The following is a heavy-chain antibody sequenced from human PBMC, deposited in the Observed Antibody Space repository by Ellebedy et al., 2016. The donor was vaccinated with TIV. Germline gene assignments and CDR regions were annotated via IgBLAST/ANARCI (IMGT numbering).Heavy chain of an antibody. CDR2: ISNDGSTK. V-gene: IGHV3-30*14. J-gene: IGHJ4*02. CDR3: ARSPNDSWFH. Sequence: PGGSLRLSCAASGFTFSTYAMHWVRQAPGTALEWVAVISNDGSTKYYADSVKGRFTISRENSKNTVYLQMNSLRAGDTAVYYCARSPNDSWFHWGQGTLVTVSS. CDR1: GFTFSTYA. D-gene: IGHD1-1*01.